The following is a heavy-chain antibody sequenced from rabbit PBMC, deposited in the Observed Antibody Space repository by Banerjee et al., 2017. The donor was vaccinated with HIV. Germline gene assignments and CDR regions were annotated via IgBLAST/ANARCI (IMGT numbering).Heavy chain of an antibody. J-gene: IGHJ6*01. D-gene: IGHD6-1*01. CDR2: ISTADGRT. CDR1: GIDFSSKN. CDR3: ARAPYYPYGYAGYVYATYYGMDL. V-gene: IGHV1S7*01. Sequence: QLVESGGGLVTLGGSLKLSCKASGIDFSSKNMNWVRQAPGKGLEWIGSISTADGRTYYANWVNGRFTISSDNAQNTVDLQMNSLTAADTATYFCARAPYYPYGYAGYVYATYYGMDLWGQGTLVTVS.